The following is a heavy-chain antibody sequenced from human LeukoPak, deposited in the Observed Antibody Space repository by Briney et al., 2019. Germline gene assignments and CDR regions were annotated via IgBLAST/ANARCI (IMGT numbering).Heavy chain of an antibody. J-gene: IGHJ5*02. CDR1: GFTSISYA. D-gene: IGHD1-1*01. V-gene: IGHV3-64*01. CDR3: ARYRRRYGFDP. Sequence: GGSLRLSCAASGFTSISYAMHWVRQAPGKGLEYVPAISSNGGSTYYANSVKGRFTISRDNSKNTLYLQMGSLRAEDMAVYYCARYRRRYGFDPWGQGTLVTVSS. CDR2: ISSNGGST.